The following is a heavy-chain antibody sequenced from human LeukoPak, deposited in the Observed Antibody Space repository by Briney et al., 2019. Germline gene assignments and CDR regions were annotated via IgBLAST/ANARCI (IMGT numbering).Heavy chain of an antibody. D-gene: IGHD1-7*01. CDR1: GGSISSYY. CDR3: ARETRARAFDI. CDR2: IYYSGST. V-gene: IGHV4-59*01. Sequence: SETLSLTCTVSGGSISSYYWSWILQPPGKGLEWIGYIYYSGSTNYNPSLKSRVTISVDTSKNQFSLKLSSVTAADTAVYYCARETRARAFDIWGQGTMVTVSS. J-gene: IGHJ3*02.